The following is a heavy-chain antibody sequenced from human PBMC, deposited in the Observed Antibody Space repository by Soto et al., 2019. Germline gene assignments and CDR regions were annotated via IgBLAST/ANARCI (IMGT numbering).Heavy chain of an antibody. J-gene: IGHJ4*02. Sequence: EVQLLESGGDLIQPGGSLRLSCVASGITFGSYSMSWVRQAPGKGLEWVSGFRTSGDGGTTYYADSVKGRFTISRDNSKNMLFLQMNSLRAEDTAIYYCAKKVNSGPGSQYFDYWGQGTLVTVSS. D-gene: IGHD3-10*01. V-gene: IGHV3-23*01. CDR2: FRTSGDGGTT. CDR3: AKKVNSGPGSQYFDY. CDR1: GITFGSYS.